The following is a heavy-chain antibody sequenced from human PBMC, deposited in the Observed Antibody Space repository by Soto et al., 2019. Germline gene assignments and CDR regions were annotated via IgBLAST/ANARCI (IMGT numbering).Heavy chain of an antibody. CDR3: AREADSSGWYEVGRIPKYYYYGMAV. J-gene: IGHJ6*02. D-gene: IGHD6-19*01. V-gene: IGHV1-18*01. CDR2: ISAYNGNT. Sequence: ASVKVSCKASGYTFTSYGISWVRQAPGQGLEWMGWISAYNGNTNYAQKLQGRVTMTTDTSTSTAYMELRSLRSDDTAVYYCAREADSSGWYEVGRIPKYYYYGMAVCG. CDR1: GYTFTSYG.